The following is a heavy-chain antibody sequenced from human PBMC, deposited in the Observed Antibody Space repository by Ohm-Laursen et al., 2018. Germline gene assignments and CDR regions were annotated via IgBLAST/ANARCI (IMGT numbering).Heavy chain of an antibody. Sequence: SLRLSCAATASGFTFSSYGMYWVRQAPGKGLEWVAVISYEGSKEYYADSVKGRFTISRDNSKNTLYLQMNSLRTEDTAVYYCAKGSRASSWLNWGQGTLVTVSS. CDR3: AKGSRASSWLN. D-gene: IGHD6-13*01. V-gene: IGHV3-30*18. J-gene: IGHJ4*02. CDR1: GFTFSSYG. CDR2: ISYEGSKE.